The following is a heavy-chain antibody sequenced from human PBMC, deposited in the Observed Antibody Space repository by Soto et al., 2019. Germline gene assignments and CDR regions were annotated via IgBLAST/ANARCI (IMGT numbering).Heavy chain of an antibody. CDR1: GLIFSDYA. CDR3: AKDRFGIVGPVDY. V-gene: IGHV3-23*01. CDR2: ISGSGGDT. Sequence: GGSLRLSCAASGLIFSDYAMSWVRQAPGKGLECVACISGSGGDTFYADSVKGRFTISRVNSKNTLSLHMNSLRFDDTAVYFCAKDRFGIVGPVDYWGQGTLVTVSS. D-gene: IGHD1-26*01. J-gene: IGHJ4*02.